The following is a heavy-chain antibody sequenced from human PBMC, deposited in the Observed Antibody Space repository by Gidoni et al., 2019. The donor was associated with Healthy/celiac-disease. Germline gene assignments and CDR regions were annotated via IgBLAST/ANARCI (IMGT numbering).Heavy chain of an antibody. D-gene: IGHD5-18*01. J-gene: IGHJ6*02. Sequence: QVQLVQSGAEVKKPGSSVKVSCKASGGTFSSYAISWVRQAPGQGLEWMGGIIPIFGTANYAQKFQGRVTITADKSTSTAYMELSSLRSEDTAVYYCARGKRLRHNYYYYYGMDVWGQGTTVTVSS. CDR2: IIPIFGTA. CDR1: GGTFSSYA. CDR3: ARGKRLRHNYYYYYGMDV. V-gene: IGHV1-69*06.